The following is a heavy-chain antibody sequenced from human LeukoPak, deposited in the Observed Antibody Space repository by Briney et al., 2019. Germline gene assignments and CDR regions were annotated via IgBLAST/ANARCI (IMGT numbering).Heavy chain of an antibody. V-gene: IGHV1-18*01. CDR3: ARCPDEVDFWSGYYLSFDY. D-gene: IGHD3-3*01. Sequence: ASLRVSCKASGYTFTSYGISWVRQAAGQGLEWMGGIRAYNGNTNYAQKLQGRVTMTTDTSTSTAYMELRSLRSDDTAVYYCARCPDEVDFWSGYYLSFDYWGQGTLVTVSS. CDR2: IRAYNGNT. CDR1: GYTFTSYG. J-gene: IGHJ4*02.